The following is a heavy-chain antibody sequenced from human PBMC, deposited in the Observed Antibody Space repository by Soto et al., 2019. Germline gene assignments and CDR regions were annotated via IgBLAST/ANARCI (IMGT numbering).Heavy chain of an antibody. J-gene: IGHJ4*02. CDR2: IHYSGST. D-gene: IGHD3-22*01. CDR3: ARRHAHDFYDRSGDVP. Sequence: SETLSLTCTVSGGSISIGTDYWGWIRQAPGKGLEWIGNIHYSGSTSYNPSLKSRVTISVDTSKNQFSLKLSSVTAADTAVYCCARRHAHDFYDRSGDVPWDKGTQITASS. CDR1: GGSISIGTDY. V-gene: IGHV4-39*01.